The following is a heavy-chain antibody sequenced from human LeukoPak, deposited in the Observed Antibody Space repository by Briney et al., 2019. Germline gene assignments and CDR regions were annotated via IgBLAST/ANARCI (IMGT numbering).Heavy chain of an antibody. J-gene: IGHJ4*02. Sequence: GGSLRLSCAASGFTFSSYEMNWVRQAPGKGLEWVSYISSSGSTIYYAASVKGRFTISRDNAKNSLYLQMNSLRAEDTAVYYCARDPSIAVAGKLDYWGQGTLVTVSS. CDR3: ARDPSIAVAGKLDY. CDR2: ISSSGSTI. CDR1: GFTFSSYE. V-gene: IGHV3-48*03. D-gene: IGHD6-19*01.